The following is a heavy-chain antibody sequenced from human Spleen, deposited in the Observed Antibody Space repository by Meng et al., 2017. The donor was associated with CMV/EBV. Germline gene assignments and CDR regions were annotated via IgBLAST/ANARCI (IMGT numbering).Heavy chain of an antibody. CDR3: ARDFDPTTASLGWLDS. D-gene: IGHD5-18*01. CDR1: GYTFSNYY. CDR2: INPTGDTT. J-gene: IGHJ5*01. Sequence: ASVNVSCKASGYTFSNYYMHWVRQAPGQGLEWMGIINPTGDTTFYAQKFQGRVTVTRDTSTSTVYMELSSLRSEDTAVYYCARDFDPTTASLGWLDSWGQGTLVTVSS. V-gene: IGHV1-46*01.